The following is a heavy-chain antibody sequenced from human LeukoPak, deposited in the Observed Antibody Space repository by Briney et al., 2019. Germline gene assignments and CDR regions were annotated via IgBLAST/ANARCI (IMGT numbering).Heavy chain of an antibody. CDR3: ARDMNRYYYGSGSYLH. V-gene: IGHV3-7*01. J-gene: IGHJ4*02. CDR1: GFTFSSYW. CDR2: IKQDGSEK. D-gene: IGHD3-10*01. Sequence: GSLRLSCAASGFTFSSYWMSWVRQAPGKGLEWVANIKQDGSEKYYVDSVKGRFTISRDNAKNSLYLQMNSLRAEDTAVYYCARDMNRYYYGSGSYLHWGQGTLVTVSP.